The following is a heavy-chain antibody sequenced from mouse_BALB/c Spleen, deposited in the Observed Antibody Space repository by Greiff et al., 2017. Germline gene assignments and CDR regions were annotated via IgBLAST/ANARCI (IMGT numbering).Heavy chain of an antibody. D-gene: IGHD2-2*01. CDR1: GFTFSDYY. CDR2: ISDGGSYT. J-gene: IGHJ3*01. CDR3: ARGGNYYGYAWFAY. Sequence: EVQVVESGGGLVKPGGSLKLSCAASGFTFSDYYMYWVRQTPEKRLEWVATISDGGSYTYYPDSVKGRFTISRDNAKNNLYLQMSSLKSEDTAMYYCARGGNYYGYAWFAYWGQGTLVTVSA. V-gene: IGHV5-4*02.